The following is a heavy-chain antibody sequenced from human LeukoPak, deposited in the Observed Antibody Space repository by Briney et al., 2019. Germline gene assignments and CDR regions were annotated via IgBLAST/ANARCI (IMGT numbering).Heavy chain of an antibody. D-gene: IGHD3-10*01. Sequence: GGSLRLSCAASGFAFSSYDMSWVRQPPGKGLEWVSVISGRDDYTYSAYSVKGRFTICEDNSKETHYLKMNPRRADNTAVYYFANHYLSASFHDIWGERNLFTVSS. J-gene: IGHJ4*02. CDR1: GFAFSSYD. CDR2: ISGRDDYT. CDR3: ANHYLSASFHDI. V-gene: IGHV3-23*01.